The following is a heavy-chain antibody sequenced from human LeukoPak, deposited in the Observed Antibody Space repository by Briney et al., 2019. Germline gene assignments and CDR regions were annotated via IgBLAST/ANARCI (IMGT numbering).Heavy chain of an antibody. CDR3: ARWGSWQVSDY. CDR1: GFTFSSYS. V-gene: IGHV3-21*01. CDR2: ISSSSSYI. D-gene: IGHD3-16*01. J-gene: IGHJ4*02. Sequence: GGSLRLSCAASGFTFSSYSMNWVRQAPGKGLEWVSYISSSSSYIYYADSVKGRFTISRDNAKNTLYLQMHSLRAEDTAVYYCARWGSWQVSDYWGRGTLVTVSS.